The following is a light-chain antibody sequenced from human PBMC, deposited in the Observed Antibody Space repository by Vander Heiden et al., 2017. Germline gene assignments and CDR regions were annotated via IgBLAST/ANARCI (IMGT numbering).Light chain of an antibody. J-gene: IGKJ5*01. V-gene: IGKV1-39*01. CDR1: QSISSY. CDR2: AAS. Sequence: DIQMTQSPSSLSASVGDRVTITCRASQSISSYLNWYQQKPGKAPKFLIYAASSLQRGVPSRFSGSGSGTDFTLTISSLQPEDFATSSCQQTYSTPSFGHGTRQEIQ. CDR3: QQTYSTPS.